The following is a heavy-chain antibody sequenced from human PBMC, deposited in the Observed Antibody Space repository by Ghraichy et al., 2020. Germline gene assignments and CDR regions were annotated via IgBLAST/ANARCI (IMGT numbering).Heavy chain of an antibody. Sequence: SETLSLTCTVSGDSVSSESYYWSWIRQPPGKGLEWIGYIYYSGNTNYNPSLKSRVTISVDTSKNQFSLKVSSVTAADTAIYYCARDRSTSGSYAFDPWGQGTLVTVSS. J-gene: IGHJ5*02. D-gene: IGHD1-26*01. CDR1: GDSVSSESYY. V-gene: IGHV4-61*01. CDR3: ARDRSTSGSYAFDP. CDR2: IYYSGNT.